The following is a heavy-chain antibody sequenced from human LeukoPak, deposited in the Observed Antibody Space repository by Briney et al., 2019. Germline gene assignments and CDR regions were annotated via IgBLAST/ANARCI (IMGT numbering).Heavy chain of an antibody. D-gene: IGHD2-15*01. CDR2: ISGSSNDI. CDR3: ATDYYCSGGSCYPPD. V-gene: IGHV3-21*01. Sequence: GGSLRLSCAASGFPFSIYTMNWVRQAPGKGLEWVSSISGSSNDIYYADSVKGRFTISRDNAKNSLYLQMNSLRAEDTAVYYCATDYYCSGGSCYPPDWGQGTLVTVSS. CDR1: GFPFSIYT. J-gene: IGHJ4*02.